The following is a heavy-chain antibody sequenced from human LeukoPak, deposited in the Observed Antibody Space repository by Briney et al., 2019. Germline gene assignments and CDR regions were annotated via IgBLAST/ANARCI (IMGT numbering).Heavy chain of an antibody. CDR3: ARVQKSKYYYDSSGYWGVDY. V-gene: IGHV4-4*07. Sequence: PSETLSLTCTVSGGSISSYYWSWIRQPAGKGLEWIGRIYTSGSTNYNPSLKSRVTMSVDTSKNQFSLKLSSVTAADTAVYCCARVQKSKYYYDSSGYWGVDYWGQGTLVTVSS. D-gene: IGHD3-22*01. CDR1: GGSISSYY. J-gene: IGHJ4*02. CDR2: IYTSGST.